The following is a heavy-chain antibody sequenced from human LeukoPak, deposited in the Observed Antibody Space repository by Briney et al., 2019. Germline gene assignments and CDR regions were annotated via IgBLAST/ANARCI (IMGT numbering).Heavy chain of an antibody. V-gene: IGHV3-15*04. Sequence: GGSLRLSCAASGFSFSDAWMSWVRQIPGKGLEWVGRIESKTDGGTTDYAAPVKGRFTISRDDSTNTLNLQMNSLKSEDTAVYYCTTYGSGRKFDYWGQGILVTVSS. CDR1: GFSFSDAW. D-gene: IGHD3-10*01. CDR2: IESKTDGGTT. J-gene: IGHJ4*02. CDR3: TTYGSGRKFDY.